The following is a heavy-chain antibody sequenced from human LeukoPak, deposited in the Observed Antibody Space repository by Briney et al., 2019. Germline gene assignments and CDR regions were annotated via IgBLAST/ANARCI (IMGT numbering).Heavy chain of an antibody. CDR3: APYCSSPTCYEVYFDS. V-gene: IGHV3-7*01. CDR1: GFTFSSSW. J-gene: IGHJ4*02. CDR2: IKHDGSEK. D-gene: IGHD2-2*01. Sequence: GGSLRLSCAASGFTFSSSWMTWVRQAPGKGLEWVANIKHDGSEKYYVDSVKGRFTISRDNAKNSLYLQVYSLRVEDTAVYYCAPYCSSPTCYEVYFDSWGQGTLVTVSS.